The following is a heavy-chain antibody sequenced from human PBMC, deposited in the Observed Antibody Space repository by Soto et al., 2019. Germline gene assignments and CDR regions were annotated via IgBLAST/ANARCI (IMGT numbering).Heavy chain of an antibody. CDR3: ARDQGGYSGYDHYYYGMDV. D-gene: IGHD5-12*01. V-gene: IGHV4-4*02. CDR2: IYHSGST. J-gene: IGHJ6*02. Sequence: QVQLQESGPGLVKPSGTLSLTCAVSGGSISSSNWWSWVRQPPGKGLEWIGEIYHSGSTNYNPSLKSRVTISVDKSKNQFSLKLRSVTAADTAVYYCARDQGGYSGYDHYYYGMDVWGQGTTVTVSS. CDR1: GGSISSSNW.